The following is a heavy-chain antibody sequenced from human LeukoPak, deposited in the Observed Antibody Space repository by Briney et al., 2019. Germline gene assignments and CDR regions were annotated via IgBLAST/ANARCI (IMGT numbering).Heavy chain of an antibody. CDR2: IYPGDSGT. CDR1: GYIFSSYW. Sequence: GESLKISCKGSGYIFSSYWIGWVRQMPGKGLEWMGIIYPGDSGTKYSPSFQGQVTISVDKSISTAYLQWSSLKASDTAMYYCARRKSSSSWGGGFDYWGQGTLVTVSS. D-gene: IGHD6-6*01. V-gene: IGHV5-51*01. CDR3: ARRKSSSSWGGGFDY. J-gene: IGHJ4*02.